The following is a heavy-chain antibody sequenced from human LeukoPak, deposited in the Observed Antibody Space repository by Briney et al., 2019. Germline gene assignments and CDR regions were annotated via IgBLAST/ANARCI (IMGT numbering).Heavy chain of an antibody. D-gene: IGHD2-21*02. J-gene: IGHJ4*02. CDR2: IYTSGST. V-gene: IGHV4-61*02. Sequence: PSQTLSLACTVSGGSISSGSYFWSWTRQPAGKGLEWIGRIYTSGSTDYNPSLQSRVTMSVDTSKNQFSLKLNSVTAADTAVYCCARDQQLSYCGGDCYPANWGQGTLVTVSS. CDR3: ARDQQLSYCGGDCYPAN. CDR1: GGSISSGSYF.